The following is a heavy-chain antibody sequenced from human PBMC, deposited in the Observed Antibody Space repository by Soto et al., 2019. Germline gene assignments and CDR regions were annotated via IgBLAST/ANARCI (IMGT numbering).Heavy chain of an antibody. J-gene: IGHJ5*02. V-gene: IGHV4-34*01. Sequence: PSETLSLTCAVYGGSFSGYYWSWIRQPPEKGLEGIGEINHSGSTNYNPSLKSRVTISVDTSKNQFSLKLSSVTAADTAVYYCATCGSSGYYGSGSYSWFDPWGQGTLVTVSS. CDR2: INHSGST. CDR1: GGSFSGYY. D-gene: IGHD3-10*01. CDR3: ATCGSSGYYGSGSYSWFDP.